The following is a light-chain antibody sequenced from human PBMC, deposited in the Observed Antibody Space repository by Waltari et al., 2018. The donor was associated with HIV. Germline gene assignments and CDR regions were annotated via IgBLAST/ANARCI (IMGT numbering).Light chain of an antibody. CDR2: SDN. J-gene: IGLJ1*01. CDR1: RSNIGRST. Sequence: QYVLTQPPSASGTPGRRVTISCSGSRSNIGRSTVTWYQHIPGTAHRLLFYSDNQRPSGVPDRFAGSKSGTSASLAISGLHSEDEADYYCAAWDDSLNGYVFGPGTKVTVL. V-gene: IGLV1-44*01. CDR3: AAWDDSLNGYV.